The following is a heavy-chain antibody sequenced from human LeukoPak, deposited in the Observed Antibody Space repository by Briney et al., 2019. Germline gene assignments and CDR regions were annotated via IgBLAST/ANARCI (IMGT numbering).Heavy chain of an antibody. J-gene: IGHJ4*02. CDR1: GGSVSTSDYY. CDR2: IFHNGKN. CDR3: ARIFDS. Sequence: SETLSLTCTVSGGSVSTSDYYWGWIRQTPGKGLERIGDIFHNGKNNYNPSLKGRVTISIDTSNNQFSLRLPSVTAADTAVYYCARIFDSWGQGTLVTVSS. V-gene: IGHV4-39*07.